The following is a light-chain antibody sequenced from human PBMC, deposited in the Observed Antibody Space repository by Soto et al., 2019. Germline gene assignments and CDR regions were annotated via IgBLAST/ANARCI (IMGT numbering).Light chain of an antibody. CDR3: QQYGSTGT. J-gene: IGKJ1*01. CDR2: GAS. CDR1: QSVSNNY. Sequence: EIVLTQSPGTLSLSPGERATLSCRASQSVSNNYLAWYQQKPGQAPRLLIYGASNRATGIPDRFSDSGSGTDFTLTISRLEPEDFEVYYCQQYGSTGTFGQGTKVEIK. V-gene: IGKV3-20*01.